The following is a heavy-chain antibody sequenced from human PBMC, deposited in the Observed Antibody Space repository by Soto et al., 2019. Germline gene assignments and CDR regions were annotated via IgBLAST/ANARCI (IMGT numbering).Heavy chain of an antibody. D-gene: IGHD3-16*01. Sequence: GASVKVSCKASGYTFARHGISWVRQAPGQGLEWMGWINTYNGDTNFAQKFQGRVTLTTDTSTSTAYMELRSLRSDDTAMYYCARVGPVLRFGMINWFDPWGQGTLVTVSS. CDR1: GYTFARHG. V-gene: IGHV1-18*01. CDR2: INTYNGDT. CDR3: ARVGPVLRFGMINWFDP. J-gene: IGHJ5*02.